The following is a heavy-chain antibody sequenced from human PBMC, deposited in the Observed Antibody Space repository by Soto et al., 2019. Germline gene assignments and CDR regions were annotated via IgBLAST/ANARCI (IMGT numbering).Heavy chain of an antibody. D-gene: IGHD3-10*01. CDR3: ARDGSGSYHKMGYGMDV. CDR1: GGTFSSYA. CDR2: IIPIFGTA. J-gene: IGHJ6*02. V-gene: IGHV1-69*13. Sequence: AASVKVSCKASGGTFSSYAISWVRQAPGQGLEWMGGIIPIFGTANYAQKFQGRVTITADESTSTAYMELSSLRSEDTAVYYCARDGSGSYHKMGYGMDVWGQGTTVTVSS.